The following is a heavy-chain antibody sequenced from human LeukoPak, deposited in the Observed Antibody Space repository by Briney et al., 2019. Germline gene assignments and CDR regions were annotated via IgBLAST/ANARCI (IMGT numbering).Heavy chain of an antibody. CDR1: GFTFSNYG. J-gene: IGHJ6*02. V-gene: IGHV3-30*03. CDR3: APLPVRWLVMDF. D-gene: IGHD6-19*01. CDR2: TSYDGTNK. Sequence: GGSLRLSCAASGFTFSNYGIHWVRQAPGKGLEWVAVTSYDGTNKYYADSVKGRFTISRDNSKNTLYLHMNSLRAEDTAVYYCAPLPVRWLVMDFWGQGTTVTVSS.